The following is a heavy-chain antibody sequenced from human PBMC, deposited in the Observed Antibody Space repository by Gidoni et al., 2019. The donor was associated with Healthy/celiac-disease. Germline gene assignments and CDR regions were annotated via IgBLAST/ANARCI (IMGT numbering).Heavy chain of an antibody. CDR1: GFTFSSYA. J-gene: IGHJ4*02. CDR2: ISYDGSNK. CDR3: ARDYGSGSYYRAWDFDY. Sequence: QVQLVESGGGVVQPGRSLRLSCAASGFTFSSYAMHWVRQAPGKGLEWVAVISYDGSNKYYADSVKGRFTISRDNSKNTLYLQMNSLRAEDTAVYYCARDYGSGSYYRAWDFDYWGQGTLVTVSS. V-gene: IGHV3-30-3*01. D-gene: IGHD3-10*01.